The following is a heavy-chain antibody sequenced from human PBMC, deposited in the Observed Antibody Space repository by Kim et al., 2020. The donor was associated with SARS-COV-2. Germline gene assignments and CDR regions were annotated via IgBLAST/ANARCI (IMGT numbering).Heavy chain of an antibody. V-gene: IGHV3-49*04. D-gene: IGHD3-10*01. Sequence: GGSLRLSCTASGFTFGDYAMSWVRQAPGKGLEWVGFIRSKAYGGTTEYAASVKGRFTISRDDSKSIAYLQMNSLKTEDTAVYYCTRSGYGSGSYYTPYYFDYWGQGTLVTVSS. CDR3: TRSGYGSGSYYTPYYFDY. CDR2: IRSKAYGGTT. J-gene: IGHJ4*02. CDR1: GFTFGDYA.